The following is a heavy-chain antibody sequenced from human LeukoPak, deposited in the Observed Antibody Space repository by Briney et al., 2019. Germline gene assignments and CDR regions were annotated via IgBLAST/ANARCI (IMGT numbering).Heavy chain of an antibody. V-gene: IGHV1-8*03. CDR2: LNPNSGNT. D-gene: IGHD5-12*01. Sequence: ASVKVSCKASGYTFTSNDINWVRQATGQGLEWMGWLNPNSGNTGYAQKFQGRVTITRNTSINTAYMELSSLRSEDTAVYYCAREPRYSGYDWEYYFDYWGQGTLVTVSS. CDR1: GYTFTSND. J-gene: IGHJ4*02. CDR3: AREPRYSGYDWEYYFDY.